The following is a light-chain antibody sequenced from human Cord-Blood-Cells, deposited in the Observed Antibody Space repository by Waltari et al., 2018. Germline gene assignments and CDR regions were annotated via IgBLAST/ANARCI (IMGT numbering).Light chain of an antibody. Sequence: DIVMTLSPDSLLVSLGERATNTCKSSQSVLYSSNNKNYLAWYQQKPGQPPKLLISWASTRESGVPDRFSGSGSGTDFTLTISSLQAEDVAVYYCQQYYSTPQTFGQGTKVEIK. CDR3: QQYYSTPQT. V-gene: IGKV4-1*01. J-gene: IGKJ1*01. CDR2: WAS. CDR1: QSVLYSSNNKNY.